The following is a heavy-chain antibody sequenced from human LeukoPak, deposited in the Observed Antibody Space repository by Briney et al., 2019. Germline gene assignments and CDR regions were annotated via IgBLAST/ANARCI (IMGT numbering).Heavy chain of an antibody. CDR1: GYTFTSYG. V-gene: IGHV1-18*01. Sequence: ASVKVSCKASGYTFTSYGISWVRQAPGQGLEWMGWISAYNGNTNYAQKLQGRVTMTTDTSTSTAYMELRSLRSDDTAVYYCARDLYYYDNSGRLYYFDYWGQGTLVTVSS. J-gene: IGHJ4*02. D-gene: IGHD3-22*01. CDR3: ARDLYYYDNSGRLYYFDY. CDR2: ISAYNGNT.